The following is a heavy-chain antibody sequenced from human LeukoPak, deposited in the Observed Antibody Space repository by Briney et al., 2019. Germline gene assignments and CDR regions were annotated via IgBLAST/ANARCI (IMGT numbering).Heavy chain of an antibody. D-gene: IGHD2-15*01. V-gene: IGHV1-2*02. CDR3: AREYCSGGSCYQPPDY. CDR2: INPNSGGT. CDR1: GYTFTCYY. J-gene: IGHJ4*02. Sequence: GASVKVSCKASGYTFTCYYMHWVRQAPGQGLEWMGWINPNSGGTNYAQKFHGRVTMTRDTSLSTAYLELSRLRSDDTAVYYCAREYCSGGSCYQPPDYWGQGTLVTVSS.